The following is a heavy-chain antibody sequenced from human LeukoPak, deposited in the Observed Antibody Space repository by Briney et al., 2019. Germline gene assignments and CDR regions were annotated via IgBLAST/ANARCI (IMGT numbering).Heavy chain of an antibody. J-gene: IGHJ4*02. CDR2: VRKKTNSYTP. CDR1: GFTFSDQD. V-gene: IGHV3-72*01. D-gene: IGHD1-26*01. CDR3: ARLVGANN. Sequence: GGSLSLSCAASGFTFSDQDMDWVRQAPGKGLGWVGRVRKKTNSYTPEYAASVKDRFNISRDDSQNSLYLQMNSLTAEDTAVYYCARLVGANNWGQGTLVIVSS.